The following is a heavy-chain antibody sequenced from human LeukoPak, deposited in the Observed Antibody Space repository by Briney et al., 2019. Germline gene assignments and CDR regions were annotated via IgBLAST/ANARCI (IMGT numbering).Heavy chain of an antibody. Sequence: SETLCLTCAVSGGSISSGGYSWSWIRQPPGEGLEWIGYIYHSGSTYYNPSLKSRVTISVDRSKNQCSLKLSSVTAADTAVYYCARGGALNYYDSSGFDYWGQGTLVTVSS. V-gene: IGHV4-30-2*01. CDR1: GGSISSGGYS. J-gene: IGHJ4*02. CDR2: IYHSGST. CDR3: ARGGALNYYDSSGFDY. D-gene: IGHD3-22*01.